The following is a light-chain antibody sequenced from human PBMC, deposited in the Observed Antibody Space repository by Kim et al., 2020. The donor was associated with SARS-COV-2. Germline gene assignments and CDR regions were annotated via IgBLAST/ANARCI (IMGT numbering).Light chain of an antibody. Sequence: LSPGERATLSCRASQSISSYLAWYQQKPGQAPRLLIYGASSRAAGIPDRFGGSGSGTDFTLTISRLAPEDFAIYYCQQFGSSPLTFGGGTKVDIK. J-gene: IGKJ4*01. CDR3: QQFGSSPLT. V-gene: IGKV3-20*01. CDR2: GAS. CDR1: QSISSY.